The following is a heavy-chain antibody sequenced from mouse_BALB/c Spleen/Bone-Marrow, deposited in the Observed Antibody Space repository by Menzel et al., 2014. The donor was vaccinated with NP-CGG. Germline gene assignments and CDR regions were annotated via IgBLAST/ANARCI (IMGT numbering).Heavy chain of an antibody. Sequence: EVMLVESGGGLVKPGGSLKLSCAASGFTFSDYYMYWVRQTPEKRLVWVATISDGGTYTYYSDSVKGRFTISRDNARNNLYLQMSSLKSEDTAMYYCARDKGGYYVGGFAYWGQGTLVTVSA. CDR2: ISDGGTYT. CDR1: GFTFSDYY. J-gene: IGHJ3*01. V-gene: IGHV5-4*02. CDR3: ARDKGGYYVGGFAY. D-gene: IGHD2-3*01.